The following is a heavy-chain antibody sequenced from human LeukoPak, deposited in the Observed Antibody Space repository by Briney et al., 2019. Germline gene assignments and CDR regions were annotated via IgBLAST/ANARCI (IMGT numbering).Heavy chain of an antibody. V-gene: IGHV3-21*01. J-gene: IGHJ4*02. CDR2: ISSSSSYI. Sequence: GSLRLSCAASGFTFSSYSVNWVRQAPGKGLEWVSSISSSSSYIYYADSVKGRFTISRDNAKNSLYLQMNSLRAEDTAVYYCARAIRWFGESLDYWGQGTLVTVSS. CDR1: GFTFSSYS. D-gene: IGHD3-10*01. CDR3: ARAIRWFGESLDY.